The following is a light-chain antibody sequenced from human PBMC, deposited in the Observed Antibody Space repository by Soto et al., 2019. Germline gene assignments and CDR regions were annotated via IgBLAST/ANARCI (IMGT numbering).Light chain of an antibody. V-gene: IGKV3-20*01. J-gene: IGKJ1*01. CDR2: GAS. CDR3: QQYGSSGT. Sequence: EIMLTQSPRTLSLTTGERATLSCRASQSVSNNYLAWYQQKPGQAPRLLIYGASNRATGIPDRFSGSGSGTDFTLTISRLEPEDFAVYYCQQYGSSGTFGQGTKVDI. CDR1: QSVSNNY.